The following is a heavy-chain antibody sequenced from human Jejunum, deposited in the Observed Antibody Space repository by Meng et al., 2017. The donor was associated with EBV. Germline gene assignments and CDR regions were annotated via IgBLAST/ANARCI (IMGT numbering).Heavy chain of an antibody. CDR3: VRGPPPDT. V-gene: IGHV3-74*03. Sequence: LGYGGSLDSAWVSLRLSGAASGFTLSSYWMHGVRQAPGKGRVWVSCINGDGFKTTYAAPVKGRFTISRDIAKTTLYLQFTSLRADATAVYYCVRGPPPDTWGQGTLVTVSS. CDR1: GFTLSSYW. CDR2: INGDGFKT. J-gene: IGHJ5*02.